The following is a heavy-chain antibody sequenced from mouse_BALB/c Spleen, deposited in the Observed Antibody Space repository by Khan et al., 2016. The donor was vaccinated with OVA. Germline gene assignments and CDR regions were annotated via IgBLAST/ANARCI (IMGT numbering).Heavy chain of an antibody. CDR1: GFSLSDYG. CDR3: AKGVWSYYYTVDY. J-gene: IGHJ4*01. CDR2: IWGGGST. Sequence: QVQLKQSGPGLVAPSQNLSITCTVSGFSLSDYGVSWIRQPPGKGLEWLGVIWGGGSTYYNSALKSRLNISKDNSKSQVFLKMSSLQSDDTAMFYCAKGVWSYYYTVDYWGQGTSVTVSS. V-gene: IGHV2-6-5*01.